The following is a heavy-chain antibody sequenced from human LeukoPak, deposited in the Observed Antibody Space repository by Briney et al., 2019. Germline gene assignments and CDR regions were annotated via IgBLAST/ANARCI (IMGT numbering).Heavy chain of an antibody. CDR1: GDSISSGSYY. J-gene: IGHJ4*02. V-gene: IGHV4-39*07. CDR3: ARGLMITFGGVIVIRSPPFDY. Sequence: SETLSLTCTVSGDSISSGSYYWSWIRQPPGKGLEWIGEINHSGSTNYNPSLKSRVTISVGTSKNQFSLKLSSVTAADTAVYYCARGLMITFGGVIVIRSPPFDYWGQGTLVTVSS. CDR2: INHSGST. D-gene: IGHD3-16*02.